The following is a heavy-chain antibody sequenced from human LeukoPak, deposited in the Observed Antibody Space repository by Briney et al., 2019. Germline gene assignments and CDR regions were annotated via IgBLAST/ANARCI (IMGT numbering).Heavy chain of an antibody. J-gene: IGHJ5*02. Sequence: SETLSLTCTVSGDSVSSYSWNWIRQPPGKGLEWIGYIYYSGRTDYNPSLKSRVTMSVDTSKNQFSLKLSSVTAADTALYYCARRKSESAVITSSNWFDPWGQGTLVTVSS. V-gene: IGHV4-59*02. CDR3: ARRKSESAVITSSNWFDP. CDR1: GDSVSSYS. CDR2: IYYSGRT. D-gene: IGHD4-23*01.